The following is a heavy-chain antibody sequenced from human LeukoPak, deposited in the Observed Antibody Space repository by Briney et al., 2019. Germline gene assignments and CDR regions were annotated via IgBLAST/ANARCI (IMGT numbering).Heavy chain of an antibody. CDR3: ARGRRGSSSWGDLLIPVTNWFDP. J-gene: IGHJ5*02. V-gene: IGHV4-34*01. D-gene: IGHD6-13*01. CDR1: GGSFSGYY. Sequence: SETLSLTCAVYGGSFSGYYWSWIRQPPGKGLEWIGEINHSGSTNYSPSLKSRVTISVDTSKNQFSLKLSSVTAADTAVYYCARGRRGSSSWGDLLIPVTNWFDPWGQGTLVTVSS. CDR2: INHSGST.